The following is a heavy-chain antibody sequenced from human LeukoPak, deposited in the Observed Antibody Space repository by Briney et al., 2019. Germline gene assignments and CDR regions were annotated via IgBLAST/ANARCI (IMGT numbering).Heavy chain of an antibody. V-gene: IGHV5-51*01. CDR2: IYPDDSDT. CDR1: KYSFPNYC. J-gene: IGHJ4*02. D-gene: IGHD6-13*01. Sequence: GESLKISCKHSKYSFPNYCIGWVRQMPGKGLEWMGIIYPDDSDTRYSPSFQGQVTISADRSISTAYLQWSSLKASDTAMYYCAIGRGGQQLGDYWGQGTLVTVSS. CDR3: AIGRGGQQLGDY.